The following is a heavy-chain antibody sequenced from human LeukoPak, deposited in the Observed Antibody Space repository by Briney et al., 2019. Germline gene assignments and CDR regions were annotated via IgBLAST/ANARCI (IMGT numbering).Heavy chain of an antibody. D-gene: IGHD3-22*01. CDR3: ARERYYYDSSGYYPPYWYFDL. Sequence: TGGSLRLSCAASGFTFSSYAMSWVRQAPGKGLEWVSVISGSGGSTYYADSVKGRFTISRDNPKNTLYLQMNSLRAEDTAVYYCARERYYYDSSGYYPPYWYFDLWGRGTLVTVSS. CDR2: ISGSGGST. J-gene: IGHJ2*01. CDR1: GFTFSSYA. V-gene: IGHV3-23*01.